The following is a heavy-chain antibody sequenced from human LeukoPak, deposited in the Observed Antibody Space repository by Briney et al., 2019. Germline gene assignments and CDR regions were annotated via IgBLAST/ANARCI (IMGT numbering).Heavy chain of an antibody. V-gene: IGHV4-30-4*08. D-gene: IGHD1-1*01. CDR1: GGSISSGDYY. J-gene: IGHJ4*02. CDR3: ARDRRTVQLERRDFFDF. CDR2: IYYSGST. Sequence: SETLSLTCTVSGGSISSGDYYWSWIRQPPGKGLEWIGYIYYSGSTYYNPSLKSRVTISVDTSKNQFSLKLSSVTAADTAVYYCARDRRTVQLERRDFFDFWGQGTRVTVSS.